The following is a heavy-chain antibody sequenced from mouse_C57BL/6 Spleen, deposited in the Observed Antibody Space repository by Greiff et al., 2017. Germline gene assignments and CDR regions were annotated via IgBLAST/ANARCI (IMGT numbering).Heavy chain of an antibody. Sequence: QVQLKQPGAELVKPGASVKVSCKASGYTFTSYWMHWVKQRPGQGLEWIGRIHPSNSDTNYNQKFKGKATLTVDKSSSTAYMQLSSLTSEDSAVYYCAIHYYGSSYHYFDYWGQGTTLTVSS. V-gene: IGHV1-74*01. CDR1: GYTFTSYW. J-gene: IGHJ2*01. CDR3: AIHYYGSSYHYFDY. D-gene: IGHD1-1*01. CDR2: IHPSNSDT.